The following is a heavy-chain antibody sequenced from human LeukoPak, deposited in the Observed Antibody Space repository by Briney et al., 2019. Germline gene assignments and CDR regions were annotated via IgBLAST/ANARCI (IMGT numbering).Heavy chain of an antibody. CDR3: AREGDYYGSGSYFNVWFDP. Sequence: ASVKVSCKASGYTFTSYAMHWVRQAPGQRLEWMGWINAGNGNTEYSQKFQGRVTITADESTSTAYMELSSLRSEDTAVYYCAREGDYYGSGSYFNVWFDPWGQGTLVTVSS. J-gene: IGHJ5*02. CDR1: GYTFTSYA. V-gene: IGHV1-3*01. D-gene: IGHD3-10*01. CDR2: INAGNGNT.